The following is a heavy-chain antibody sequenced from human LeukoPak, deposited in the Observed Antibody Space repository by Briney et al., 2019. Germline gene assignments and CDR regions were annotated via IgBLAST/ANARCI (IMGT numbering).Heavy chain of an antibody. CDR2: ISYDGSNK. J-gene: IGHJ4*02. Sequence: PGGSLRLSCAASGFTFSSYAMHWVRQAPGKGLEWVAVISYDGSNKYYADSVKGRFTISRDNSKNTLYLQMNSLRAEDTAVYYCARAGVDYGDYRYYFDYWGQGTLVTVSS. CDR1: GFTFSSYA. D-gene: IGHD4-17*01. V-gene: IGHV3-30*04. CDR3: ARAGVDYGDYRYYFDY.